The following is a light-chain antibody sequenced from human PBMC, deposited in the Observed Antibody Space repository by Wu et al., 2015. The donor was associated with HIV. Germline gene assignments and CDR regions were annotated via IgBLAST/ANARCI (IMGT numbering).Light chain of an antibody. V-gene: IGKV1D-12*01. CDR2: AAS. J-gene: IGKJ1*01. CDR1: QDIHSW. CDR3: QQANMFPRT. Sequence: DIQMTQSPSSVSASVGDRLTITCRASQDIHSWLTWFQQKPGKAPNVLIYAASNLQSGVPSRFSGSGSGTEFTLTISSLQPEDSATYYCQQANMFPRTFGQGTRVEI.